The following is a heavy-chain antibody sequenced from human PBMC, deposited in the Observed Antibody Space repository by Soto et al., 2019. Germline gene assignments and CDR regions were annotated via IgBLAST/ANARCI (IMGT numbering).Heavy chain of an antibody. V-gene: IGHV4-38-2*01. CDR2: IYHSGST. J-gene: IGHJ6*02. Sequence: SETLSLTCAVSGYSISSGYYWGWIRQPPGKGLEWIGSIYHSGSTYYNPSLKSRVTISVDTSKNQFSLKLSSVTAADTAVYYCARMGDYGDYVFYYYYGMDVWGQGTTVTVYS. CDR3: ARMGDYGDYVFYYYYGMDV. CDR1: GYSISSGYY. D-gene: IGHD4-17*01.